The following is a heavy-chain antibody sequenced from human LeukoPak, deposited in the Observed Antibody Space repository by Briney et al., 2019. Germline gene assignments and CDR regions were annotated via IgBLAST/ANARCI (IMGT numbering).Heavy chain of an antibody. D-gene: IGHD3-10*01. CDR1: GGSISSSSYY. Sequence: PSETLSLTCTVSGGSISSSSYYWGWIRQPPGKGLEWIGSIYYSGSTYYNPSLNIRVTISVDTSKNQFSLKLSSVAAADTAVYYCARLSPDVWFGERIDYWGQGTLVTVSS. CDR3: ARLSPDVWFGERIDY. J-gene: IGHJ4*02. V-gene: IGHV4-39*01. CDR2: IYYSGST.